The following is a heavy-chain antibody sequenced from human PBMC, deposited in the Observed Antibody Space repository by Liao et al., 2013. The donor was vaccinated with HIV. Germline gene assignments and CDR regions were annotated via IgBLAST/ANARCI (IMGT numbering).Heavy chain of an antibody. CDR1: GGSISSYY. V-gene: IGHV4-4*07. Sequence: QVQLQESGPGLVKPSATLSLTCSVSGGSISSYYWSWIRQPGREGTGVDWAYLCQVGAPTTNPSLKSRVTMSLDTSRNRISLQLNSVTAADTAVYYCASSAGGGSSWYPYYFDYWGQGTLVTVSS. D-gene: IGHD6-13*01. CDR2: LCQVGAP. CDR3: ASSAGGGSSWYPYYFDY. J-gene: IGHJ4*02.